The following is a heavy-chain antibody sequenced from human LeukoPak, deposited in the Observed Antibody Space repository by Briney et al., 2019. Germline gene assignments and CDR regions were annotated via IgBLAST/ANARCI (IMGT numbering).Heavy chain of an antibody. CDR2: IKGKTDGGTT. D-gene: IGHD5-18*01. CDR1: GFTFSTYS. Sequence: GGSLRLSCVASGFTFSTYSMSWVRQAPGRGLEWVGHIKGKTDGGTTDYAAPVQGRFTISRDDSKNTLYLQMNSLKTEDTAVYYCTTGTWIQLWLADYWGQGTLVTVSS. J-gene: IGHJ4*02. V-gene: IGHV3-15*01. CDR3: TTGTWIQLWLADY.